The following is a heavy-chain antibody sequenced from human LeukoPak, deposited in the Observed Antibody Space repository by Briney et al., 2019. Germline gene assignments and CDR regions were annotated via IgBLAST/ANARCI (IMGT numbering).Heavy chain of an antibody. J-gene: IGHJ5*02. CDR2: ISAYNGNT. D-gene: IGHD5-24*01. CDR1: GYTFTSYG. V-gene: IGHV1-18*01. Sequence: ASVKVSCKASGYTFTSYGISWVRQAPGQGLEWMGWISAYNGNTNYAQKLQGRVTMTTDTSTSTAYMELRSLRSDDTAVYYCARGQEMATIYNWFDPWGQGTLVTVSS. CDR3: ARGQEMATIYNWFDP.